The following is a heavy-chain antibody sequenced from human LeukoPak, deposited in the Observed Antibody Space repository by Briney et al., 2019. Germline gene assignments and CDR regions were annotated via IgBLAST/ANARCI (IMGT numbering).Heavy chain of an antibody. Sequence: GGSLRLSCVASGVTLSNYAMSWARQAPGKGLEWVSCIFSRSESIFYADSVKGRFTISRDNAKNSLYLQMDSLRAEDTAVYYCARDFLHSSTSRPFDYWGQGTLVTVSS. CDR1: GVTLSNYA. J-gene: IGHJ4*02. CDR3: ARDFLHSSTSRPFDY. CDR2: IFSRSESI. V-gene: IGHV3-21*01. D-gene: IGHD2-2*01.